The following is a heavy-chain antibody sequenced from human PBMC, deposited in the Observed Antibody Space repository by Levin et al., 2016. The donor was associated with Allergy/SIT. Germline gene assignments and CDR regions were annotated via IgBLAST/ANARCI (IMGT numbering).Heavy chain of an antibody. J-gene: IGHJ6*02. CDR2: INHSGST. CDR3: ARARFLEWLLLGYYYGMDV. D-gene: IGHD3-3*01. Sequence: SETLSLTCAVYGGSFSGYYWSWIRQPPGKGLEWIGEINHSGSTNYNPSLKSRVTISVDTSKNQFSLKLSSVTAADTAVYYCARARFLEWLLLGYYYGMDVWGQGTTVTVSS. V-gene: IGHV4-34*01. CDR1: GGSFSGYY.